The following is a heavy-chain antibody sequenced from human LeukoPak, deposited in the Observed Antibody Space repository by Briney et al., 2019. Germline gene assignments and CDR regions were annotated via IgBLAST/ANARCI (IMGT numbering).Heavy chain of an antibody. Sequence: SETLSLTCTVSGGSISSGGYYWSWIRQPPGKGLEWIGYIYHSGSTYYNPSLKSRVTISVDRSKNQFSLKLSSVTAADTAVYYCARALPPIFGPYDTNPSWDYWGQGTLVTVSS. CDR2: IYHSGST. CDR3: ARALPPIFGPYDTNPSWDY. D-gene: IGHD3-3*01. J-gene: IGHJ4*02. CDR1: GGSISSGGYY. V-gene: IGHV4-30-2*01.